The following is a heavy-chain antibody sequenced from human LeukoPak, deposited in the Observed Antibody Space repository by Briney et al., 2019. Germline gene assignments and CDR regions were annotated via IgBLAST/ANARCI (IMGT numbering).Heavy chain of an antibody. CDR3: ARGLGYCSGGSCLTFDY. J-gene: IGHJ4*02. D-gene: IGHD2-15*01. CDR2: ISSSSSYI. Sequence: GGSLRLSCAASGFTFSSYSMNWVRQAPGKGLGWVSSISSSSSYIYYADSVKGRFTISRDNAKNSLYLQMNSLRAEDTAVYYCARGLGYCSGGSCLTFDYWGQGTLVTVSS. V-gene: IGHV3-21*01. CDR1: GFTFSSYS.